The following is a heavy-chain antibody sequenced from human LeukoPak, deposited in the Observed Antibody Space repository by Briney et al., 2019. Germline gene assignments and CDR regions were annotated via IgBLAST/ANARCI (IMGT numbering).Heavy chain of an antibody. D-gene: IGHD2-2*01. J-gene: IGHJ2*01. CDR3: ARNGCSSTNCYIFLGDWYFDL. CDR2: IHTDGTK. Sequence: GGSLRLSCEISGFSVSVNYINWVRQAPGKGLEWVSVIHTDGTKYYGDSVKGRFIISRDESKNTVYLQMNSLRAEDTAVYHCARNGCSSTNCYIFLGDWYFDLWGRGTVVSVSS. CDR1: GFSVSVNY. V-gene: IGHV3-53*01.